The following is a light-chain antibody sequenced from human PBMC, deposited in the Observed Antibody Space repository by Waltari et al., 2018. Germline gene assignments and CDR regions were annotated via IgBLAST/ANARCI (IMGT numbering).Light chain of an antibody. V-gene: IGLV2-23*02. J-gene: IGLJ1*01. CDR1: SSDVGSSNL. Sequence: QSALTQPASVSGSPGQSITVSCTGTSSDVGSSNLFSGYQHHPPKAPKLMMYEVSKRPSGVSNRFSGSKSGDTASLTISGLQPEDEADYYCCSYAGANTYVFGSGTKVTVL. CDR2: EVS. CDR3: CSYAGANTYV.